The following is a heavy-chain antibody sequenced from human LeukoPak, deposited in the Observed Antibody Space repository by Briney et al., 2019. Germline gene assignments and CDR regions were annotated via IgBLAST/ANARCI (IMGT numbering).Heavy chain of an antibody. CDR2: ISGSGDNT. V-gene: IGHV3-23*01. D-gene: IGHD6-19*01. J-gene: IGHJ4*02. Sequence: GGSLRLSCAASGFTFSGYGMSWVRQAPGKGLEWVSTISGSGDNTYYADSVKGRFTISRDNSKNTLFLQMSSLRSEDTAVYYCAKVRGSGWYFDYWGQGTLVTVSS. CDR1: GFTFSGYG. CDR3: AKVRGSGWYFDY.